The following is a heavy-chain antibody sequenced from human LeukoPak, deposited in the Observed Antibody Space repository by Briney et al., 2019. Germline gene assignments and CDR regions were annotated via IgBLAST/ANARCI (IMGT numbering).Heavy chain of an antibody. CDR2: ISYDGSNK. CDR3: AKDRDVVVVAATVDY. J-gene: IGHJ4*02. Sequence: GGSLRLSCAASGFTFSSYGMHWVRQAPGKGLEWVAVISYDGSNKYYADSVKGRFTISRDNSENTLYLQMNSLRAEDTAVYYCAKDRDVVVVAATVDYWGQGTLVTVSS. CDR1: GFTFSSYG. D-gene: IGHD2-15*01. V-gene: IGHV3-30*18.